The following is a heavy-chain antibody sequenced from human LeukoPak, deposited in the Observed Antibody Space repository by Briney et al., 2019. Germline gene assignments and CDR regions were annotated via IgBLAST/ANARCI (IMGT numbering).Heavy chain of an antibody. V-gene: IGHV3-33*01. J-gene: IGHJ4*02. CDR2: IWYDGSNK. Sequence: GGSLRLSCAASGFTFSSYGMHWVRQAPGKGLEWVAVIWYDGSNKYYADSVKGRFTISRDNSKNTLYLQMNSLRAEDTAEYYCARGRRDYYGSGSYLSHFDYWGQGTLVTVSS. CDR1: GFTFSSYG. D-gene: IGHD3-10*01. CDR3: ARGRRDYYGSGSYLSHFDY.